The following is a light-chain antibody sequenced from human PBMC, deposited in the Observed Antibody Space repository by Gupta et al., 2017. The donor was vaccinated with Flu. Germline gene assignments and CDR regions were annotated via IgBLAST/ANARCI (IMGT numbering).Light chain of an antibody. CDR1: SIGSKT. Sequence: GQTARMTCGGDSIGSKTVRWYQKKAGQAPVLFVYDDTDRPSGIPERFSGSNSGNTATLTINRVEAGDEAGYYCQVWDSNADRPVFGGGTKLTVL. CDR2: DDT. V-gene: IGLV3-21*02. CDR3: QVWDSNADRPV. J-gene: IGLJ3*02.